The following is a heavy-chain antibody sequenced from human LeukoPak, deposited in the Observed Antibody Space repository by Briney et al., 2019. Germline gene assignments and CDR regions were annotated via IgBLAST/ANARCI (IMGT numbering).Heavy chain of an antibody. CDR1: GGSISSYY. CDR2: IYYSGST. J-gene: IGHJ6*04. CDR3: AREAVGRMDV. D-gene: IGHD2-15*01. V-gene: IGHV4-59*01. Sequence: SETLSLTCTVSGGSISSYYWSWIRQPPGKGLEWIGYIYYSGSTNYNPSLKSRVTISVDTSKNQFSLKLSSVTAADTAVYYCAREAVGRMDVWGKGTTVTISS.